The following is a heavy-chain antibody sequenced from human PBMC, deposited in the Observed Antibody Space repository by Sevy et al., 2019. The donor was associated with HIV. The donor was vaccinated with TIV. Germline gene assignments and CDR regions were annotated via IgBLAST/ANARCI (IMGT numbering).Heavy chain of an antibody. CDR1: GFTFRSYA. J-gene: IGHJ6*02. CDR2: ISYDGSIK. CDR3: ARTEIVEGGGMDV. V-gene: IGHV3-30*04. Sequence: GGSLRLSCAASGFTFRSYAMHWVRQAPGKWLEWVAVISYDGSIKDYADSVKGRFTISRDNSKNTLYVEMNGLREDDTAVYYCARTEIVEGGGMDVWGQGTRVTVSS. D-gene: IGHD2-21*01.